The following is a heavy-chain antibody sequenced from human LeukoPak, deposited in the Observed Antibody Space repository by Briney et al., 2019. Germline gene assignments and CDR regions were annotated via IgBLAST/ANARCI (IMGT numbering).Heavy chain of an antibody. J-gene: IGHJ6*03. Sequence: PSETLSLXCTVSSDSMTSYYWSWIRQPAGKGLEWIGRIYTSGSTNYNPSLKSRVIMSADTSKNQFSLELSSVTAADTAVYYCARALRVGWNDGRLSYMDVWGKGTTVTVSS. D-gene: IGHD1-1*01. CDR2: IYTSGST. V-gene: IGHV4-4*07. CDR3: ARALRVGWNDGRLSYMDV. CDR1: SDSMTSYY.